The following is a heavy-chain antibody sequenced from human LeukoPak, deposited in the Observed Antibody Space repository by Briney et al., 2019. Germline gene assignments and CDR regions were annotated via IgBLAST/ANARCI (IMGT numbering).Heavy chain of an antibody. CDR2: IDPSDSYT. Sequence: GESLKTSCKGSGYSFTSYWISWVRQMPGKGLEWMGRIDPSDSYTNYSPSFQGHVTISADKSISTAYLQWSSLKASDTAMYYCARHRRIHGSGWYGRVDWGQGTLVTVSS. V-gene: IGHV5-10-1*01. CDR1: GYSFTSYW. D-gene: IGHD6-19*01. J-gene: IGHJ4*02. CDR3: ARHRRIHGSGWYGRVD.